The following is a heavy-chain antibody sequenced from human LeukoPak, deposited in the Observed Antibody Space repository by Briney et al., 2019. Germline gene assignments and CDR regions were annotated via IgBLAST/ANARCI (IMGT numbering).Heavy chain of an antibody. D-gene: IGHD1-26*01. CDR2: ISSSSSYI. Sequence: GGSLRLSCAVSGFTFSRFSMTWVRQAPGKGLEWDSSISSSSSYIYYRDSVKGRFTISRDNAKNSLYLQMHSLRAEDTAVYYCALVGATSWAPFDYWGQGTLVTVSS. V-gene: IGHV3-21*01. CDR1: GFTFSRFS. J-gene: IGHJ4*02. CDR3: ALVGATSWAPFDY.